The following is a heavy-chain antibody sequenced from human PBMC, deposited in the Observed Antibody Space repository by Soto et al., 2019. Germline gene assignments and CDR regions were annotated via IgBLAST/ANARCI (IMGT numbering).Heavy chain of an antibody. Sequence: EVQLVESGGGLIQPGGSLRLSCAVSGFTVSNNYMSWVRQAPGKGLEGVSVIYSGGYTAYGDSVKGRFTISRDNSKNKTFLKRKSRRADDRAWFYGGTHAGGGGYWGQGTLVTVSS. J-gene: IGHJ4*02. V-gene: IGHV3-53*01. D-gene: IGHD3-10*01. CDR1: GFTVSNNY. CDR3: GTHAGGGGY. CDR2: IYSGGYT.